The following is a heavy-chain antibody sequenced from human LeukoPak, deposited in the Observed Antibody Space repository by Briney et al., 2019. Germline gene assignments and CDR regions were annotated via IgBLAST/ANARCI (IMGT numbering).Heavy chain of an antibody. J-gene: IGHJ4*02. D-gene: IGHD1-26*01. CDR1: TGSISSFY. Sequence: PSETLSLTCTVSTGSISSFYWGWIRQPPGKGLEWIGHIYYSGSPNYNPSLQSRVTISLDTSRNQFSLKLYSVTAADTAAYYCARYSASHVTFDYWGQGALVTVSS. CDR2: IYYSGSP. V-gene: IGHV4-59*01. CDR3: ARYSASHVTFDY.